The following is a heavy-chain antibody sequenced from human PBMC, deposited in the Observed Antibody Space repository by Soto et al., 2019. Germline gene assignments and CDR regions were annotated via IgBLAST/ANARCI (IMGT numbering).Heavy chain of an antibody. Sequence: QLVESGGGLVQPGGSLRLSCAASGFTFGHFHMNWIRQAPGKGLEWVXTXXXXXXDIHYADSVRGRFTISRDNXXXXXXXXXXXXXXXXXXXXXXXXXXXNEWEAGMDVWGHGTTVTVSS. CDR2: XXXXXXDI. D-gene: IGHD1-26*01. CDR1: GFTFGHFH. CDR3: XXXXXNEWEAGMDV. V-gene: IGHV3-23*04. J-gene: IGHJ6*02.